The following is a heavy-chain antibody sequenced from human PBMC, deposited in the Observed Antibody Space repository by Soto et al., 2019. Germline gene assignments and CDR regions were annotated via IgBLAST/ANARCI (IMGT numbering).Heavy chain of an antibody. CDR2: ISENGRFT. D-gene: IGHD3-3*01. V-gene: IGHV3-23*01. CDR3: ARGRRIGGVDITRLAPFDY. Sequence: PGGSLRLSCAASGFSFSDFGMNWVRQAPGKGLEWVSGISENGRFTYYADSVKGRFTISRDDSKKMMFSLRLTSVTAADTAVFYCARGRRIGGVDITRLAPFDYWGQGTLVTVSS. CDR1: GFSFSDFG. J-gene: IGHJ4*02.